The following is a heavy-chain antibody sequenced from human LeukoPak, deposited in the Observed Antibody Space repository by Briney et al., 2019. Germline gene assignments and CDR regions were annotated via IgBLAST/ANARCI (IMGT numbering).Heavy chain of an antibody. CDR2: TYYRSKWFI. D-gene: IGHD6-19*01. V-gene: IGHV6-1*01. J-gene: IGHJ4*02. CDR3: TRSDCSSGRCPGFDN. Sequence: LTXXXXGDXVXSNSAAXNWIRQSPSRGLEWLGRTYYRSKWFINYAPFVKSRIIINPDTPKNQVSLQLNSVTPEDTAVYYCTRSDCSSGRCPGFDNWGQGTLVTVSS. CDR1: GDXVXSNSAA.